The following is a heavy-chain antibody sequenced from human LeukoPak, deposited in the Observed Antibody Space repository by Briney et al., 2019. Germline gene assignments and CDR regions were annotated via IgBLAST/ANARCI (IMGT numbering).Heavy chain of an antibody. Sequence: SETLSLTCAVYGGSFSGYYWSWIRQPPGKGLEWIGEINHSGSTNYNPSLKGRVTISVDTSKNQFSLKLSSVTAADTAVYYCARGLWFGEVYFDYWGQGTLVTVSS. CDR3: ARGLWFGEVYFDY. CDR1: GGSFSGYY. V-gene: IGHV4-34*01. CDR2: INHSGST. J-gene: IGHJ4*02. D-gene: IGHD3-10*01.